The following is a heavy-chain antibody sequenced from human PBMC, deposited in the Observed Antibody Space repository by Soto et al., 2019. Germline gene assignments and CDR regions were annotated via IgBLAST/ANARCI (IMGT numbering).Heavy chain of an antibody. CDR3: ARDLAITVPAPMGY. Sequence: QVQLVQSGAEVKKPGSSVRVSCKASGGTFSTYTISWVRQAPGQGLEWMGRIIPIVDRANYAQKFQGRVMITADKSTSTAYMELSSLRSDDTAVYYCARDLAITVPAPMGYWGQGTLVTVSS. J-gene: IGHJ4*02. D-gene: IGHD2-2*01. CDR1: GGTFSTYT. V-gene: IGHV1-69*08. CDR2: IIPIVDRA.